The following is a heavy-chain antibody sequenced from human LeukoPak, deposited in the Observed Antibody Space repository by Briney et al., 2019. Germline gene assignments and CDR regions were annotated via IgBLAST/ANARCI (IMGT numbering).Heavy chain of an antibody. Sequence: KTSETLSLTCAVYGGSFSGYYWSWIRQPPGKGLEWIGEINYSGSTNYNPSLKSRVTISVDTSKNQFSLKLSPVTAADTAVYYCARWIQLWLSAFDIWGQGTMVTVSS. J-gene: IGHJ3*02. CDR1: GGSFSGYY. V-gene: IGHV4-34*01. CDR2: INYSGST. CDR3: ARWIQLWLSAFDI. D-gene: IGHD5-18*01.